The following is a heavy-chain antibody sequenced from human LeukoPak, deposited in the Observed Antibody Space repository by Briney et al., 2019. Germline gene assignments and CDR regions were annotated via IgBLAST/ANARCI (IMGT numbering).Heavy chain of an antibody. V-gene: IGHV4-34*01. CDR2: ITHSGST. Sequence: PSETLSLTCSVYGGSFSGYCWTWIRQPPGKGMEWIGEITHSGSTNNNPSLKSRVITSTDPSNSQFALTQSSVTTADTAVYYSARGPPHTYFHGNGYYYFDYWGQGTLVTVSS. CDR1: GGSFSGYC. D-gene: IGHD3-22*01. J-gene: IGHJ4*02. CDR3: ARGPPHTYFHGNGYYYFDY.